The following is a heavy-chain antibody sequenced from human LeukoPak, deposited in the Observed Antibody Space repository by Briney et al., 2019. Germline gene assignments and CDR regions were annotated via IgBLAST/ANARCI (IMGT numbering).Heavy chain of an antibody. J-gene: IGHJ4*02. Sequence: PGRSLSLSCAASGFTVSSNYMSWVSQAPGKGLEWVSVIFSGGSTYYADSVKGRFTISRDNSKNTLYLQMNRLRAEDTAVYYCARVKDYGYYGFDYWGQRTLVTVSS. CDR1: GFTVSSNY. D-gene: IGHD4-17*01. V-gene: IGHV3-53*01. CDR2: IFSGGST. CDR3: ARVKDYGYYGFDY.